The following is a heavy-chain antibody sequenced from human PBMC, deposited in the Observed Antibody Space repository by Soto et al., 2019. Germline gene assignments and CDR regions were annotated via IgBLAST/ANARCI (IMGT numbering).Heavy chain of an antibody. V-gene: IGHV3-30-3*01. CDR3: ATEVGATTSFDY. Sequence: GGSLRLSCAASGFTFSSYAMHWVRQAPGKGLEWVAVISYDGSNKYYADSVKGRFTVSRDNSKNTLYLQMNSLRAEDTAVYYCATEVGATTSFDYWGQGTLVTVPS. CDR2: ISYDGSNK. CDR1: GFTFSSYA. J-gene: IGHJ4*02. D-gene: IGHD1-26*01.